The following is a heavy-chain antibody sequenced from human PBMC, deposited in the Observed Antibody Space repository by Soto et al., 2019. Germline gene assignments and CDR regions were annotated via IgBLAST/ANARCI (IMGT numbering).Heavy chain of an antibody. V-gene: IGHV3-66*01. J-gene: IGHJ4*02. D-gene: IGHD2-8*01. CDR3: ARDSYCTNGVCYYFDY. CDR1: GFTVSSNY. Sequence: GGSLRLSCAASGFTVSSNYMSWVRQAPGKGLEWVSVIYSGGSTYYADSVKGRFTISRDNSKNTLYLQMNSLRAEDTAVYYCARDSYCTNGVCYYFDYWGQGTLVTVSS. CDR2: IYSGGST.